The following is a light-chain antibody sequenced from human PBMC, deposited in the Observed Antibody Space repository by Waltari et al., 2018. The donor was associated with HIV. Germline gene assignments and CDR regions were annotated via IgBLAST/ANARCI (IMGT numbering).Light chain of an antibody. V-gene: IGKV2-28*01. CDR2: LGS. CDR1: QSLLHSNGYNY. Sequence: DIVMTQSPLSLPVTPGEPASISCRSSQSLLHSNGYNYLDCYLQKPGQSPQLLIYLGSNRASGVPDRFSGSGSGTDFTLKISRVEAEDVGVYYCMQALQTPPFTFGPGTKVDIK. CDR3: MQALQTPPFT. J-gene: IGKJ3*01.